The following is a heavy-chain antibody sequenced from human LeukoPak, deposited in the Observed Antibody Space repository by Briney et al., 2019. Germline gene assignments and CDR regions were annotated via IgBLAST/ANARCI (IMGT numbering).Heavy chain of an antibody. CDR1: GFTFSSYG. J-gene: IGHJ4*02. CDR3: ARDKDGSSSQGFDY. D-gene: IGHD6-13*01. V-gene: IGHV3-33*01. CDR2: IWYDGNNK. Sequence: PGGSLRFSCAASGFTFSSYGMHWVRQAPDKGLEWVAVIWYDGNNKHYADSLKGRFTISRDNSENTLYLQMNSLRAEDTAVYYCARDKDGSSSQGFDYWGQGTLVTVSS.